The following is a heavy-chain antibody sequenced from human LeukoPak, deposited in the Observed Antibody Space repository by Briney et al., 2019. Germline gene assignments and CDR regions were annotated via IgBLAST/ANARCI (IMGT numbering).Heavy chain of an antibody. CDR3: ARSPVYSYGHPYYFDY. Sequence: GGSLRLSCAASGFTFDDYAMTWVRQAPGRGLQWVSGINWNGGSTTYAAPVKGRFTISRDNAKNSLYLQMNSLRAEDTAIYYCARSPVYSYGHPYYFDYWGQGTLVTVSS. CDR2: INWNGGST. V-gene: IGHV3-20*04. D-gene: IGHD5-18*01. CDR1: GFTFDDYA. J-gene: IGHJ4*02.